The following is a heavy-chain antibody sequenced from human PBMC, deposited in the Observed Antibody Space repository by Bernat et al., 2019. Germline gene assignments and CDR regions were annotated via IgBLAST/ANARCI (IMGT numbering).Heavy chain of an antibody. CDR2: ISSSSSYI. D-gene: IGHD6-13*01. J-gene: IGHJ6*02. V-gene: IGHV3-21*01. Sequence: EVQLVESGGGLVKPGGSLRLSCAASGFTFSSYSMNWVRQAPGKGLEWVSSISSSSSYIYHADSVKGRFTISRDNAKNSLYLQMNSLRAEDTAVYYCARDAALAAAGVYYYYGMDVWGQGTTVTVSS. CDR1: GFTFSSYS. CDR3: ARDAALAAAGVYYYYGMDV.